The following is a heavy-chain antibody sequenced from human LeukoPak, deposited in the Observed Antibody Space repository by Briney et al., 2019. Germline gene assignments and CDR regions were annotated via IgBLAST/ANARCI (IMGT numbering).Heavy chain of an antibody. V-gene: IGHV3-43*02. Sequence: GSLRLSCAASGFIFRDYNMHSVRHGLGKGLEWVSIISGDGGRTSYADSVKGRVTISRDNSKNSLYLQMNSLRTEDTAFYYCAKDVSGSIDSWGQGTLVTVSS. CDR3: AKDVSGSIDS. CDR2: ISGDGGRT. CDR1: GFIFRDYN. J-gene: IGHJ4*02. D-gene: IGHD5/OR15-5a*01.